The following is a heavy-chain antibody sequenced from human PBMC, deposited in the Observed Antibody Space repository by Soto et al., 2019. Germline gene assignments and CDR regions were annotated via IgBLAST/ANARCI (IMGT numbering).Heavy chain of an antibody. CDR1: GGTFSSYA. CDR2: VIPIFGTA. Sequence: SVKVSCKASGGTFSSYAISWVRQAPGHGLEWRGGVIPIFGTANYAQKIQGTVTITADKSTSTAYMELSSLRSEDTAMYYCARDGLGYDSSGEVHLWGQGTLVTVSS. J-gene: IGHJ4*02. CDR3: ARDGLGYDSSGEVHL. D-gene: IGHD3-22*01. V-gene: IGHV1-69*06.